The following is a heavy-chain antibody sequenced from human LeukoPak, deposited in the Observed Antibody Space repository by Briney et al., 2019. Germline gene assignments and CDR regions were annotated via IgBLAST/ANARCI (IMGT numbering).Heavy chain of an antibody. D-gene: IGHD1-7*01. CDR2: IAPSGRT. CDR1: GFSFSAYE. CDR3: VRDLGTGTTYTNRFDS. V-gene: IGHV3-13*01. J-gene: IGHJ5*01. Sequence: PGGSLRLSCAASGFSFSAYEMHWVRQGPGKVLEWVSAIAPSGRTYYIESVKGRFTISRENAKNSVFFQMNSLRAGDTAVYYCVRDLGTGTTYTNRFDSWGQGALVTVSS.